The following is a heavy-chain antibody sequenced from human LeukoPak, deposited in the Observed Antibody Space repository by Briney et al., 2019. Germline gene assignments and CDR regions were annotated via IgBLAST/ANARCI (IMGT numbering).Heavy chain of an antibody. J-gene: IGHJ6*03. Sequence: GESLKISCKGSGYRFTSYWIGWVRQMPGKGLEWMGIIYPGDSDTRYSPYFQGQVTISADKSISTAYLQWSSLKASDTAMYYCARHRELFLEWLSPESYYYYYMDVWGKGTTVTVSS. D-gene: IGHD3-3*01. V-gene: IGHV5-51*01. CDR2: IYPGDSDT. CDR1: GYRFTSYW. CDR3: ARHRELFLEWLSPESYYYYYMDV.